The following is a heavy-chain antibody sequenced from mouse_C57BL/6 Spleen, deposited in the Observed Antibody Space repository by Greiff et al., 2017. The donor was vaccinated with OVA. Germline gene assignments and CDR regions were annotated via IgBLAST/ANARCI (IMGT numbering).Heavy chain of an antibody. D-gene: IGHD5-5*01. J-gene: IGHJ4*01. CDR2: ISSGSSTI. CDR1: GFTFSDYG. V-gene: IGHV5-17*01. CDR3: ARRLPDYYAMDY. Sequence: DVQLQESGGGLVKPGGSLKLSCAASGFTFSDYGMHWVRQAPEKGLEWVAYISSGSSTIYYADTVKGRFTISRDNAKNTLFLQMTSLRSEDTAMYYCARRLPDYYAMDYWGQGTSVTVSS.